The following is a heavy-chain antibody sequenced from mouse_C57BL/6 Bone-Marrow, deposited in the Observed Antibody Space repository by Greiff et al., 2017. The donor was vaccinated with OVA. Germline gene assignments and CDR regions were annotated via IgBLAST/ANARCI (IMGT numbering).Heavy chain of an antibody. CDR2: IYPRSGNT. Sequence: QVQLQQSGAELARPGASVKLSCKASGYTFTSYGISWVKQRPGQGLEWIGEIYPRSGNTYYNEKFKGKATLTADKSSSTAYMELRSLTSEDSAVYFCGRRQLRLAFAYWGQGTLVTVSA. CDR1: GYTFTSYG. D-gene: IGHD3-2*02. J-gene: IGHJ3*01. V-gene: IGHV1-81*01. CDR3: GRRQLRLAFAY.